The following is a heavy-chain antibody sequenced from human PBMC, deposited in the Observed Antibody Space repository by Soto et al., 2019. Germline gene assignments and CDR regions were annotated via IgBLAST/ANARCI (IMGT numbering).Heavy chain of an antibody. V-gene: IGHV1-2*02. Sequence: ASVKVSCKASGYTFTGYYMHWVQQAPGQGLEWMGWINPNSGGTNYAQKFQGRVTMTRDTSISTAYMELSRLRSDDTAVYYCARAVSWTYYYYYGMDVWGQGTTVTVSS. CDR2: INPNSGGT. J-gene: IGHJ6*02. CDR3: ARAVSWTYYYYYGMDV. CDR1: GYTFTGYY. D-gene: IGHD6-13*01.